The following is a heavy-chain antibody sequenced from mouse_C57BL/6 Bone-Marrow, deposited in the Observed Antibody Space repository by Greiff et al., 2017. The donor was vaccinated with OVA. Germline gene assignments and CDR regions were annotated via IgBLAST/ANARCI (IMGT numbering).Heavy chain of an antibody. CDR1: GYTFTSYW. V-gene: IGHV1-69*01. Sequence: QVQLQQPGAELVMPGASVKLSCKASGYTFTSYWMHWVKQRPGQGLEWIGEIDPSDSYTNYNQKFKGKSTLTVDKSSSTAYMQLSSLTSEDSAVYYCARLGYGSPWFAYWGQGTLVTVSA. D-gene: IGHD1-1*01. CDR2: IDPSDSYT. J-gene: IGHJ3*01. CDR3: ARLGYGSPWFAY.